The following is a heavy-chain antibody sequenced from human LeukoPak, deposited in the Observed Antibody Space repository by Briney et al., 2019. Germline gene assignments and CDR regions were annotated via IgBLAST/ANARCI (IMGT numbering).Heavy chain of an antibody. Sequence: GGSLRLSCTASGFSFSSYRMNWVRQAPGKGLEWVSSISSSSSYIYYADSVKGRFTISRDNAKNSLYLQMNSLRAEDTAVYYCARRRELEDWGQGTLVTVSS. J-gene: IGHJ4*02. V-gene: IGHV3-21*01. CDR1: GFSFSSYR. CDR2: ISSSSSYI. CDR3: ARRRELED. D-gene: IGHD1-26*01.